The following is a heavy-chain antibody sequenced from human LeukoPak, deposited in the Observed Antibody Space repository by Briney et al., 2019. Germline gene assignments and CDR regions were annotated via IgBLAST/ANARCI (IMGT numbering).Heavy chain of an antibody. J-gene: IGHJ4*02. D-gene: IGHD3-22*01. CDR2: INPNSGGT. CDR1: GYTFSGYY. Sequence: ASVKVSCKASGYTFSGYYMHWVRQAPGQGLERMGWINPNSGGTYYAQKFQGRVTMTRDTSISTAYMELSRLRSDDTAVYYCTKNYYDSGGYYYFDYWGQGTLVTVSS. CDR3: TKNYYDSGGYYYFDY. V-gene: IGHV1-2*02.